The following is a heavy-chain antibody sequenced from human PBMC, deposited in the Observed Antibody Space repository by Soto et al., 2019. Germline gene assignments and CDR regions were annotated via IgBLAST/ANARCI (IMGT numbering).Heavy chain of an antibody. V-gene: IGHV3-48*02. J-gene: IGHJ6*02. Sequence: PGGSLRLSCAASGFTFSSYSMNWVRQAPWKGLEWVSYISSSSSTIYYADSVKGRFTISRDNAKNSLYLQMNSLRDEDTAVYYCARAPPYITMVRGVIKDPYYYYGMDVWGQGTTVTVSS. D-gene: IGHD3-10*01. CDR1: GFTFSSYS. CDR3: ARAPPYITMVRGVIKDPYYYYGMDV. CDR2: ISSSSSTI.